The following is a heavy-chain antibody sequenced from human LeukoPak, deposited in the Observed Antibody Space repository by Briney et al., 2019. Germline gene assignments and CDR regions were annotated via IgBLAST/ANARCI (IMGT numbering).Heavy chain of an antibody. Sequence: ASVKASCKASGYTFTSYDINWVRQAVGQGLEWMGWMNPNSGDTGYVEKFQGRVTMTRDTSITTAYMELSSLRSEDTAVYYCTRSGFGGGVHFDYWGQGTPVTVSS. CDR3: TRSGFGGGVHFDY. V-gene: IGHV1-8*01. J-gene: IGHJ4*02. D-gene: IGHD3-16*01. CDR1: GYTFTSYD. CDR2: MNPNSGDT.